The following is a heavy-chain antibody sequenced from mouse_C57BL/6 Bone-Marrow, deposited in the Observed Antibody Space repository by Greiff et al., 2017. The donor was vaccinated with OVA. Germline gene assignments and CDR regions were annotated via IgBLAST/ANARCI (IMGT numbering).Heavy chain of an antibody. CDR2: ISYDGSN. J-gene: IGHJ1*03. CDR1: GYSITSGYY. D-gene: IGHD2-1*01. CDR3: AREGNGNYVGDFEG. V-gene: IGHV3-6*01. Sequence: EVKLVESGPGLVKPSQSLSLTCSVTGYSITSGYYWNWIRQFPGNKLEWMGYISYDGSNNYNPSLKNRISITRDTSKNQFFLKLNSVTTEDTATYYCAREGNGNYVGDFEGWGTGATVTVSS.